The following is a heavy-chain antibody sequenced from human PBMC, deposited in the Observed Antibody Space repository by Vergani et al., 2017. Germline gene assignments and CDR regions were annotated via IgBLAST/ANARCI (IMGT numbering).Heavy chain of an antibody. J-gene: IGHJ6*03. CDR2: IYCNDDQ. Sequence: QITLKESGPTLVKPTQTLTLTCTFSGFSLNTRGVSVAWIRQPPGKALDWLALIYCNDDQHYSPSLNNRVTITKDTSKNQVVLTMTNMDYVDTGTYYCVYRKTECGTTGCFEPFCYNYYMDGGGKGATGKVTS. D-gene: IGHD1-7*01. CDR3: VYRKTECGTTGCFEPFCYNYYMDG. CDR1: GFSLNTRGVS. V-gene: IGHV2-5*04.